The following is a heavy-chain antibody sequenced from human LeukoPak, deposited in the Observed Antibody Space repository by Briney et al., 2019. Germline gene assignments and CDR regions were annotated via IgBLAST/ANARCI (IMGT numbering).Heavy chain of an antibody. D-gene: IGHD3-10*01. Sequence: GGSLRLSCAASGFTFSSYAMHRVRQAPGKGLEWVAVISYDGSNKYYADSVKGRFTISRDNSKNTLYLQMNSLRAEDTAVYYCAREGSGSYYTRFYWFDPWGQGTLVTVSS. CDR2: ISYDGSNK. CDR1: GFTFSSYA. CDR3: AREGSGSYYTRFYWFDP. J-gene: IGHJ5*02. V-gene: IGHV3-30*07.